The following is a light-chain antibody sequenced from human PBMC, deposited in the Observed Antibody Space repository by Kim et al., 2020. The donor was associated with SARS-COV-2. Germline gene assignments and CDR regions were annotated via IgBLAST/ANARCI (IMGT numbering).Light chain of an antibody. V-gene: IGKV1-33*01. CDR1: HDISNY. CDR2: GAS. Sequence: SLGDRVTITCQASHDISNYLNWYQHKPGKAPKLLIYGASSLETGVPSRFSGSGSGTDFTFTISGLQPEDIATYYCQHFDNLPPLTFGGGTKVDIK. CDR3: QHFDNLPPLT. J-gene: IGKJ4*01.